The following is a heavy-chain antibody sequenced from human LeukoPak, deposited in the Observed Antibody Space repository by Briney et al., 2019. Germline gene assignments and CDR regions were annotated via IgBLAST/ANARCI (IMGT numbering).Heavy chain of an antibody. CDR1: GGSISSGGYY. CDR2: IYYSGST. Sequence: SETLSLTCTVSGGSISSGGYYWSWIRQHPGKGLEWIGYIYYSGSTYYNPSLKSRVIISVDTSKNQFSPKLSSVTAADTAVYYCARCPLAARHYYYYMDVWGKGITVTVSS. V-gene: IGHV4-31*03. D-gene: IGHD6-6*01. CDR3: ARCPLAARHYYYYMDV. J-gene: IGHJ6*03.